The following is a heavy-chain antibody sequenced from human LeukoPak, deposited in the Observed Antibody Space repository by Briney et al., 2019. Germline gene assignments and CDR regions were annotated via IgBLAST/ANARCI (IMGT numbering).Heavy chain of an antibody. D-gene: IGHD6-13*01. CDR2: INPNSGGT. Sequence: ASVYVSCKPSVYIFIGYYIHWVRQAPGQGREWIGWINPNSGGTNYAHKFQGRVTMTRDTSISTAYMELSRLRSDDTAVYYWARDRGRAAAGTIYYYYMDVWGKGTTVTISS. CDR3: ARDRGRAAAGTIYYYYMDV. CDR1: VYIFIGYY. V-gene: IGHV1-2*02. J-gene: IGHJ6*03.